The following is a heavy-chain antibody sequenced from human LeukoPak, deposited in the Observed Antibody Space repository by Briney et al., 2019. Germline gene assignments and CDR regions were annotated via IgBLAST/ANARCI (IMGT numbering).Heavy chain of an antibody. V-gene: IGHV3-30*03. Sequence: GGSLRLSCAASGFTFSSYGMHWVRQAPGKGLEWVAVISYDGSNKYYADSVKGRFTISRDNSKNTLYLQMNSLRAEDTAVYYCARVGSVNYYYYGMDVWGQGTTVTVSS. CDR2: ISYDGSNK. CDR3: ARVGSVNYYYYGMDV. J-gene: IGHJ6*02. CDR1: GFTFSSYG. D-gene: IGHD1-26*01.